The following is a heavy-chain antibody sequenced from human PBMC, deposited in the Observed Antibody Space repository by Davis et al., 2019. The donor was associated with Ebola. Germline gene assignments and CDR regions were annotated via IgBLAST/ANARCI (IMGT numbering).Heavy chain of an antibody. V-gene: IGHV1-69*05. CDR2: IIPIFGTA. D-gene: IGHD5-24*01. CDR3: AALLTDGYNPPDY. CDR1: GGTFSSYA. Sequence: SVKVSCKASGGTFSSYAISWVRQAPGQGLEWMGGIIPIFGTANYAQKFQERVTITRDMSTSTAYMELSSLRSEDTAVYYCAALLTDGYNPPDYWGQGTLVTVSS. J-gene: IGHJ4*02.